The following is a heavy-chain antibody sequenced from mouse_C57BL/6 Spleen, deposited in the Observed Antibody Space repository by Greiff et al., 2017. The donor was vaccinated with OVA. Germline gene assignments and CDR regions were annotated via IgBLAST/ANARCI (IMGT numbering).Heavy chain of an antibody. Sequence: VHVKQSGAELVKPGASVKLSCTASGFNIKDYYMHWVKQRTEQGLEWIGRIDPEDGETKYAPKFQGKATFTADTSSNTAYLQLSSLTSEDTAVYYCARSYCGSSWYFDVWGTGTTVTVSA. CDR3: ARSYCGSSWYFDV. CDR1: GFNIKDYY. D-gene: IGHD1-1*01. J-gene: IGHJ1*03. CDR2: IDPEDGET. V-gene: IGHV14-2*01.